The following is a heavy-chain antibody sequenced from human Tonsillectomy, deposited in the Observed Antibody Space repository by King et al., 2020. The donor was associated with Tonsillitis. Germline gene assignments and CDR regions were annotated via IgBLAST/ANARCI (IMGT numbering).Heavy chain of an antibody. CDR2: IFYIGSSGST. V-gene: IGHV4-59*02. Sequence: QLQESGPGLVKPSETLSLTCTVSGVSVSGYYWSWIRQPPGKGLEWMGYIFYIGSSGSTNSNPSLKSRVTISVDTTKNQFSLRVTSVTDADTAVYFCARGRGDFPYWGQGILVTVSS. J-gene: IGHJ4*02. CDR1: GVSVSGYY. D-gene: IGHD3-10*01. CDR3: ARGRGDFPY.